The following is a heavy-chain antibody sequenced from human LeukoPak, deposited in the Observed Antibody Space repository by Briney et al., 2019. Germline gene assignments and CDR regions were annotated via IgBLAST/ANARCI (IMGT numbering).Heavy chain of an antibody. D-gene: IGHD6-6*01. Sequence: SVKVSCKASGGTFSCYAISRVRQAPGQGLEWTGAIIPIFGTANYAQKFQGRVTITTDESTSTAYMELSSLRSEDTAVYYCARDGSIAARRYYYYMDVWGKGTTVTVSS. J-gene: IGHJ6*03. CDR1: GGTFSCYA. CDR2: IIPIFGTA. CDR3: ARDGSIAARRYYYYMDV. V-gene: IGHV1-69*05.